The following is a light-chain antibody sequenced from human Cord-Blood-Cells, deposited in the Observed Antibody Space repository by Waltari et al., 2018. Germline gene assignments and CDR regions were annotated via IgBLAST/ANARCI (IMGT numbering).Light chain of an antibody. J-gene: IGLJ3*02. CDR2: EGS. V-gene: IGLV2-23*01. Sequence: QSALTQPASVSGSPGQSITISCTGTSIDVGSYNLFSWYQQNPGKAPKLMIYEGSKRPSGVSNRFSGSKSGNTASLTISGLQAEDEADYYCCSYAGSSTVFGGGTKLTVL. CDR1: SIDVGSYNL. CDR3: CSYAGSSTV.